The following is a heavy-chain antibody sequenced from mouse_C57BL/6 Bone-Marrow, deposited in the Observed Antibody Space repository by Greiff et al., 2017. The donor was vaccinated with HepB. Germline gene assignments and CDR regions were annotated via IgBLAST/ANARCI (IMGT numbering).Heavy chain of an antibody. D-gene: IGHD1-1*01. V-gene: IGHV3-6*01. CDR2: ISYDGSN. CDR1: GYSITSGYY. J-gene: IGHJ2*01. Sequence: EVQLQESGPGLVKPSQSLSLTCSVTGYSITSGYYWNWIRQFPGNKLEWMGYISYDGSNNYNPSLKNRISITRDTSKNQFFLKLNSVTTEDTATYYCAREMGITFDYWGQGTTLTVSS. CDR3: AREMGITFDY.